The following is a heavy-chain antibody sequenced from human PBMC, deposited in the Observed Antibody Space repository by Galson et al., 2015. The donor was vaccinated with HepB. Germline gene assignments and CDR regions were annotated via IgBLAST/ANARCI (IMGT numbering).Heavy chain of an antibody. CDR3: ATWGRGSDF. D-gene: IGHD3-16*01. V-gene: IGHV4-39*07. J-gene: IGHJ4*02. Sequence: GSITTISYFWGWIRQPPGEGLEWIGGVRHHGDTSYNPSLKTRVTVSVDTSKRQLSLKLTSVTAADTAIYYCATWGRGSDFWGQGALVTVSS. CDR1: GSITTISYF. CDR2: VRHHGDT.